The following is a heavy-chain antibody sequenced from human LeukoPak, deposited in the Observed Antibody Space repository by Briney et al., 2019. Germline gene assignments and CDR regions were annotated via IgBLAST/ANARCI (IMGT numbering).Heavy chain of an antibody. J-gene: IGHJ3*02. CDR2: IYYSGST. CDR1: GGSISSSSYY. D-gene: IGHD3-22*01. CDR3: ARVMGSSGDAFDI. V-gene: IGHV4-39*07. Sequence: SETLSLTCIVSGGSISSSSYYWGWIRQPPGKGLEWIGSIYYSGSTYYNPSLKSRVTISVDTSKNQFSLKLSSVTAADTAVYYCARVMGSSGDAFDIWGQGTMVTVSS.